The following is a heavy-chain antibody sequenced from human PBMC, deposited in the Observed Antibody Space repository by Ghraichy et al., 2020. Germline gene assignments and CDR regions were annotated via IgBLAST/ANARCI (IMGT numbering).Heavy chain of an antibody. D-gene: IGHD2-21*01. CDR2: IKVKADNYAT. J-gene: IGHJ3*02. CDR1: GFRFSDSA. Sequence: GGSLRLSCAASGFRFSDSALHWVRQASGRGLEWVGRIKVKADNYATEYGASVRGRFTISRDDSKNTAYLQMNSLEIEDTAVYFGAPLGAITDAFDIWGQGTMVTVSS. V-gene: IGHV3-73*01. CDR3: APLGAITDAFDI.